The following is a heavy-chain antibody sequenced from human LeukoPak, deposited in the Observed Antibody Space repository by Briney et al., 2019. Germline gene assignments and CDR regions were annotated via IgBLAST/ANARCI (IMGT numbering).Heavy chain of an antibody. V-gene: IGHV3-30*02. CDR3: AKDEGYYYGSGSAEHYFDY. J-gene: IGHJ4*02. D-gene: IGHD3-10*01. CDR2: IRYDGSNK. Sequence: GGSLRLSCAASGFTFSSYGMHWVRQAPGKGLEWVAFIRYDGSNKYYADSVKGRFTISRDNSKNTPYLQMNSLRAEDTAVYYCAKDEGYYYGSGSAEHYFDYWGQGTLVTVSS. CDR1: GFTFSSYG.